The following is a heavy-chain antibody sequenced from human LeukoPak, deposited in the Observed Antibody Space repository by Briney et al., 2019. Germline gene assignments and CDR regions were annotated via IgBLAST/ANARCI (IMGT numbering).Heavy chain of an antibody. CDR2: INTDGSST. J-gene: IGHJ5*02. CDR1: GFTFSSYW. CDR3: ARESGIAAALDL. V-gene: IGHV3-74*01. D-gene: IGHD6-13*01. Sequence: PGGSLRLSCAVSGFTFSSYWMHWVRQAPGKGLVWVSRINTDGSSTSYADSVKGRFTISRDNAKNTLYLQMNSLRAEDTAVYYCARESGIAAALDLWGQGTLVTVSS.